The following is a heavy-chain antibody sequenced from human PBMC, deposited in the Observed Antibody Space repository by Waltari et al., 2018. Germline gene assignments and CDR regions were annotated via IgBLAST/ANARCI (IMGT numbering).Heavy chain of an antibody. J-gene: IGHJ4*02. V-gene: IGHV4-31*02. CDR3: AGRGAKMFSI. Sequence: QVQLQESGPGLVQPSQTLSLTCSVSGFSLSSGSYYWSWIRKHPGKGLEWIGHISHSGDTDYSPSLRSRLTLSVDTSKNQFSLKLNSVTAADTGVYFCAGRGAKMFSIWGRGTLVTVSS. D-gene: IGHD3-3*02. CDR2: ISHSGDT. CDR1: GFSLSSGSYY.